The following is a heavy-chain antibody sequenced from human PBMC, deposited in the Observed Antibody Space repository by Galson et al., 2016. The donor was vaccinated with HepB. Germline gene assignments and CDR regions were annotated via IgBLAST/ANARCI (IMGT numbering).Heavy chain of an antibody. CDR1: GFTFSSYA. J-gene: IGHJ4*02. CDR2: ISSNGGRT. CDR3: MKDRAYCGGDCYSSLDY. D-gene: IGHD2-21*02. V-gene: IGHV3-64D*08. Sequence: SLRLSCAASGFTFSSYAMHWVRQAPGKGLEYVSAISSNGGRTYYADSVKGRFTIPRDNSKNNVYLQMRSLRAEDTAVYYCMKDRAYCGGDCYSSLDYWGQGTLVTVSS.